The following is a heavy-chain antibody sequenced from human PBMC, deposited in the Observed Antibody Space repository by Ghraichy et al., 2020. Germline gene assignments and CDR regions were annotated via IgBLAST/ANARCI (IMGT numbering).Heavy chain of an antibody. CDR2: IKEDGTQK. J-gene: IGHJ4*02. V-gene: IGHV3-7*01. CDR1: GFTFSGFW. CDR3: ARGKGYYDSSGYYSYFDY. Sequence: GGSLRLSCAVSGFTFSGFWMSWVRLAPGKGLEWVANIKEDGTQKYYVGSMKGRFTISRDNAKNSLYLQMNSLRAEDTAVYYCARGKGYYDSSGYYSYFDYWGQGTLVTVSS. D-gene: IGHD3-22*01.